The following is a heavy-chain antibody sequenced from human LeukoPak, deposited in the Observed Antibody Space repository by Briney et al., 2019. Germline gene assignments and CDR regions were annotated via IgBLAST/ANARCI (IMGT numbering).Heavy chain of an antibody. J-gene: IGHJ4*02. Sequence: ASVKVSCKASGYTFTGYYMHWVRQAPGQGLEWMGWINPNSGGTNYAQKFQGRVTMTRDTSISTAYMELSRLRSGDTAVYYCATYCSSTSCYIDYWGQGTLVTVSS. CDR3: ATYCSSTSCYIDY. CDR1: GYTFTGYY. CDR2: INPNSGGT. V-gene: IGHV1-2*02. D-gene: IGHD2-2*02.